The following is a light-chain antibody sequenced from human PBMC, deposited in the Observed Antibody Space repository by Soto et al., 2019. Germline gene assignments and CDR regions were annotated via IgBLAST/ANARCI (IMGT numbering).Light chain of an antibody. CDR1: SGHNNYI. Sequence: QSVLTQSSSASASLGSSVKFTCTLSSGHNNYIIAWHQQQPGKAPRYLMKLESSGSYNKGSGVPDRFSGSSSGADRYLTISKLQFEDEADYYCETWDSSTRVFGGGTKLTVL. CDR3: ETWDSSTRV. J-gene: IGLJ3*02. CDR2: LESSGSY. V-gene: IGLV4-60*02.